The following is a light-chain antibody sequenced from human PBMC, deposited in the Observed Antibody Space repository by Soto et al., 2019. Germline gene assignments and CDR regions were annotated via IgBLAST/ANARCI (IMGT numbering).Light chain of an antibody. CDR2: AVS. Sequence: DIQLIQSPSSLSASVGDRVTITCHTSQRVSSYLNWYQQKPGKAPKLLINAVSTLHSGVPSRFSGTGSETDFTLPISSLQPEDSGTYYCQQSYTTPSWTFGQGTKVEL. V-gene: IGKV1-39*01. J-gene: IGKJ1*01. CDR1: QRVSSY. CDR3: QQSYTTPSWT.